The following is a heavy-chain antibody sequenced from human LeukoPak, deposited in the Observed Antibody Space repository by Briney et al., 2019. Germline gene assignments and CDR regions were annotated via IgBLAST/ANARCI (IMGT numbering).Heavy chain of an antibody. CDR1: GFTFSSYS. CDR2: ISSSSSTI. Sequence: GGSLRLSCVASGFTFSSYSMNWVRQAPGKGLEWVSYISSSSSTIYYADSVKGRFTISRDNAKNSLYLQVNSLRAEDTAVYYCASWPLTIFGVATPLYAFDIWGQGTMVTVSS. CDR3: ASWPLTIFGVATPLYAFDI. D-gene: IGHD3-3*01. V-gene: IGHV3-48*01. J-gene: IGHJ3*02.